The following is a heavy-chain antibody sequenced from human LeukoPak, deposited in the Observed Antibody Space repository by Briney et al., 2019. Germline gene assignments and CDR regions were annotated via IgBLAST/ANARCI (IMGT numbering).Heavy chain of an antibody. D-gene: IGHD2-21*02. V-gene: IGHV7-4-1*02. CDR1: GYTFTSYA. Sequence: ASVKVSCKASGYTFTSYAMNWVRQAPGQGLEWMGWINTNTGNPTYAQGFTGRFVFSLDTSVSTAYLQISGLKTEDTAVYYCARDGASYCGGDCYSPYHDAFDIWGQGTMVTVSS. CDR2: INTNTGNP. CDR3: ARDGASYCGGDCYSPYHDAFDI. J-gene: IGHJ3*02.